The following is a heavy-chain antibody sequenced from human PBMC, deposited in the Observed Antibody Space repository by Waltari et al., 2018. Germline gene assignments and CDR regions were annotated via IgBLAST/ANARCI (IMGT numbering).Heavy chain of an antibody. D-gene: IGHD7-27*01. Sequence: VQLVQSGADVKKPGASMNVSCMTSGYTFTDYYMHWVRQAPGQGLEWMGWINPKTGGTNYAQNFRCRVTMTRDTSSSTAFLEMTSLSFGETAVYYCASSATYWGEFFEHWGQGSLITVSS. V-gene: IGHV1-2*02. J-gene: IGHJ4*02. CDR1: GYTFTDYY. CDR2: INPKTGGT. CDR3: ASSATYWGEFFEH.